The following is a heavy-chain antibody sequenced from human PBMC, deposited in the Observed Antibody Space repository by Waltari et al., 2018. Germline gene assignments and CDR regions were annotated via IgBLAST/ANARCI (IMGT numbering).Heavy chain of an antibody. CDR1: GFMFSSYW. CDR2: INHDGSEK. J-gene: IGHJ4*02. V-gene: IGHV3-7*03. CDR3: ATYRWLGY. D-gene: IGHD3-10*01. Sequence: EVQLVESGGGLVQPGGSLRLSCDVSGFMFSSYWMTWVRQGPGKGLEWVVNINHDGSEKYYVDSVKGRFTISRDNTKSSLFLQMNSLRAEDTAVYYCATYRWLGYWGQGSLVTVSS.